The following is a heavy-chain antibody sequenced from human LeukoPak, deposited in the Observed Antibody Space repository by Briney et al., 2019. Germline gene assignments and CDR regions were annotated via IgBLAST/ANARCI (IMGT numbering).Heavy chain of an antibody. CDR2: IYTSGNT. V-gene: IGHV4-4*07. CDR1: GGSISSHY. Sequence: TTSETLSLTCTVSGGSISSHYWSWIRQPAGKGLEWIGRIYTSGNTNYNPSLKSRVTVSVDTSKNQFSLNLSSVTAADTAVYYCARRVIMSAAGVPDTWLDPWGQGILVTVSS. CDR3: ARRVIMSAAGVPDTWLDP. J-gene: IGHJ5*02. D-gene: IGHD2-8*01.